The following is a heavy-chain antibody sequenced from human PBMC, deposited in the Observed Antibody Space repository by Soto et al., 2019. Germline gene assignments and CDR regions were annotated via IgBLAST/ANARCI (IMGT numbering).Heavy chain of an antibody. D-gene: IGHD3-10*01. Sequence: SETLSLTCTVSGGSISSGGYYWSWIRQHPGKGLEWIGYIYYSGSTYYNPSLKSRVTISVDTSKNQFSLKLSSVTAADTAVYYCARGRLLWFGEDEQVLDVWGQGTTVTVSS. CDR2: IYYSGST. CDR1: GGSISSGGYY. V-gene: IGHV4-31*03. CDR3: ARGRLLWFGEDEQVLDV. J-gene: IGHJ6*02.